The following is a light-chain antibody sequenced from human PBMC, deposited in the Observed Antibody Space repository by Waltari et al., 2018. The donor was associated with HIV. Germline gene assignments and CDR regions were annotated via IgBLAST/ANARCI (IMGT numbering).Light chain of an antibody. CDR1: QSISSW. V-gene: IGKV1-5*03. J-gene: IGKJ1*01. CDR2: KAS. CDR3: QQYNSYSWT. Sequence: DIQMTQSPSTLSASVGDRVTIPCRASQSISSWLAWYQQKPGQAPKLLIYKASSLESGVPSRFSGSGSGTEFTLTISSLQPDDFGTYYCQQYNSYSWTFGQGTKVEIK.